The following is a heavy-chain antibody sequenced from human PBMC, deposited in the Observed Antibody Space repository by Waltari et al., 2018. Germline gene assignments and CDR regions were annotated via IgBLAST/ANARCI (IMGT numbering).Heavy chain of an antibody. J-gene: IGHJ4*02. CDR2: ISGYSGNT. CDR3: ARGGLTMATIDY. V-gene: IGHV1-18*01. D-gene: IGHD3-10*01. Sequence: QVHLVQSGAEVRQPGASVKVSCKAFGDTFISHGISWVRQPPGQGLEWMGWISGYSGNTNYAQRLQDRLTMTTDTSAIIAYMELRSLRSDDTAVYYCARGGLTMATIDYWGQGTLVTVSS. CDR1: GDTFISHG.